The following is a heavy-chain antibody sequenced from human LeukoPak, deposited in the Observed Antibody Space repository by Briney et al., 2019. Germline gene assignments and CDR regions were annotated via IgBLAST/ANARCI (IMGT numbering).Heavy chain of an antibody. CDR2: ISGYDGNT. CDR1: GYAFSSYG. Sequence: PGASVKVSCKASGYAFSSYGFSWVRQAPGQGLEWMGWISGYDGNTKSVDKLQGRVTLTTDTSTSTAYLELRSLTSDDTAVYYCARDAYGSGKGYFDYWGQGTLVTVSS. D-gene: IGHD3-10*01. V-gene: IGHV1-18*01. CDR3: ARDAYGSGKGYFDY. J-gene: IGHJ4*02.